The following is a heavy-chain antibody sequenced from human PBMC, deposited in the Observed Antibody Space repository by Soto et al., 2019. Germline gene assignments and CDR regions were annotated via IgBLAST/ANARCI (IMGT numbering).Heavy chain of an antibody. J-gene: IGHJ4*02. CDR2: ISAYNGNT. CDR3: ARVNGYDPEYYFDY. CDR1: GYTFTSYG. Sequence: ASMKVSCKASGYTFTSYGISWVRQAPGQGLEWMGWISAYNGNTNYAQKLQGRVTMTTDTSTSTAYMELRSLRSDDTAVYYCARVNGYDPEYYFDYWGQGTLVTVSS. D-gene: IGHD5-12*01. V-gene: IGHV1-18*01.